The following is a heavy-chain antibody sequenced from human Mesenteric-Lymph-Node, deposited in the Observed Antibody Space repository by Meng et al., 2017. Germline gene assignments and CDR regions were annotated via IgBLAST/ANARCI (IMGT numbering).Heavy chain of an antibody. D-gene: IGHD6-13*01. CDR3: ARRIAAGNIDY. J-gene: IGHJ4*02. Sequence: VERVESGGGLVEPGGSLRLACAASGFTFSDYCMSWIRQAPGKGLEWVSHISERGSRVFYADSVQGRFTISRDNAKNSLYLQMNSLRAEDTAVYYCARRIAAGNIDYWGQGTLVTVSS. V-gene: IGHV3-11*01. CDR1: GFTFSDYC. CDR2: ISERGSRV.